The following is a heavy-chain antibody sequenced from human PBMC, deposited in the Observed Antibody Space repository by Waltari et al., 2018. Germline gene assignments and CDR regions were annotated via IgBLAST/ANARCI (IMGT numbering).Heavy chain of an antibody. Sequence: EVQLVESGGGLVQPGGSLRLSCGASGFTFSRYWMNWVRQAPGKGLEWVANINPDGSERYYVDSVKGRFTISRDNAKNSLYLQVNSLGAEDTAIYYCARDSGRFYVDYWGQGTLLTVSS. CDR1: GFTFSRYW. D-gene: IGHD1-26*01. J-gene: IGHJ4*02. CDR2: INPDGSER. CDR3: ARDSGRFYVDY. V-gene: IGHV3-7*01.